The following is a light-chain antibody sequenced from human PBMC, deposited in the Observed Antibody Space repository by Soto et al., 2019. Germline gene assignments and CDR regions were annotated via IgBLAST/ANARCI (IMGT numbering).Light chain of an antibody. Sequence: QSVLTQPPSVSGAPGQRVTISCTGTSSNIGEGYDVIWYQQLPGTAPKLLIFGNNSRSSGVPDRFSGSKSGTSASLAVAGLQAEDEADYHCQSYDTRLSGSVFGGGTKLTVL. J-gene: IGLJ3*02. CDR2: GNN. CDR3: QSYDTRLSGSV. V-gene: IGLV1-40*01. CDR1: SSNIGEGYD.